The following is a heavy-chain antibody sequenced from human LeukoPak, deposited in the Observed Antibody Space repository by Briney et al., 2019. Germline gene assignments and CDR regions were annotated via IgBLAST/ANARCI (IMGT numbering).Heavy chain of an antibody. D-gene: IGHD3-22*01. CDR2: ISAYNGNT. J-gene: IGHJ4*02. CDR1: GYTFTSYG. V-gene: IGHV1-18*01. Sequence: ASVKVSCKASGYTFTSYGISWVRQAPGQGLEWMGWISAYNGNTNYAQKLQGRVTMTTDTSTSTDHMELRSLRSDDTAVYYCARAKGNYYDSSGYYHCDYWGQGTLVTVPS. CDR3: ARAKGNYYDSSGYYHCDY.